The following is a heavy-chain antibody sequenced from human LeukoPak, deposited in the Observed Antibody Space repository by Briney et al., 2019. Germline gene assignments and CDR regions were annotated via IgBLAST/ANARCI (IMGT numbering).Heavy chain of an antibody. J-gene: IGHJ4*02. CDR3: ARGRENAVTTHFDY. Sequence: PGGSLRLSCAASGFTFSSYWMHWVRQAPGKGLVWVSRIKSDGSSTNYADSVRGRFTISRDNAKNTVYLQMNSLTDEDTAVYYCARGRENAVTTHFDYWGQGTLVTVSS. CDR2: IKSDGSST. V-gene: IGHV3-74*01. D-gene: IGHD4-17*01. CDR1: GFTFSSYW.